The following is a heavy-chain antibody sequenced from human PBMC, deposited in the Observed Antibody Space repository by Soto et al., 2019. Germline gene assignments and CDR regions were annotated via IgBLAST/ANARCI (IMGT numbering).Heavy chain of an antibody. Sequence: ASVNVSCKASVYSFTGYYIHWVRQAPGQRREWMGWNNPNSGGTNYPQKFQGRVTMSRDTSINTAYMEVRRLRSDDTAVYYCARERRTVDYNNYGMDFWGQGTTVTVSS. CDR3: ARERRTVDYNNYGMDF. V-gene: IGHV1-2*02. J-gene: IGHJ6*02. CDR2: NNPNSGGT. D-gene: IGHD4-17*01. CDR1: VYSFTGYY.